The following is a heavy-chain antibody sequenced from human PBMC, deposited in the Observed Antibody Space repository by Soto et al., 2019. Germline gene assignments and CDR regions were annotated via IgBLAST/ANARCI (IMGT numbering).Heavy chain of an antibody. CDR3: ARIGGYHGPLDY. J-gene: IGHJ4*02. CDR1: GGSVSSYY. D-gene: IGHD3-16*02. Sequence: SETLSLTCNVSGGSVSSYYWNWIRQPPGKGLEWIGYISYSGSTNYNPSLKSRVTISADTSKNQFSLKVSSVTAADTAVYYCARIGGYHGPLDYWGQGTPVTVSS. CDR2: ISYSGST. V-gene: IGHV4-59*02.